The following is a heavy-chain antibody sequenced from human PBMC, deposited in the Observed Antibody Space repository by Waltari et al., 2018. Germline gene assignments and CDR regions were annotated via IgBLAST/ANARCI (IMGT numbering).Heavy chain of an antibody. CDR2: IYPGDSDT. CDR1: GYSFTSYW. J-gene: IGHJ4*02. Sequence: EVQLVQSGAEVKKPGESLKISCKGSGYSFTSYWIGWVRQMPGKGLEWMGIIYPGDSDTRYSPSFQGQVTISADKSISTSYLQLSSLNASDTAMYYCARPHTPYYYDSSGYGYWGQGTLVTVSS. D-gene: IGHD3-22*01. V-gene: IGHV5-51*01. CDR3: ARPHTPYYYDSSGYGY.